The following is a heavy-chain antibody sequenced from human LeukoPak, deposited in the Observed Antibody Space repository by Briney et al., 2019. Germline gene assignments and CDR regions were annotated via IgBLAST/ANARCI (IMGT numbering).Heavy chain of an antibody. J-gene: IGHJ4*02. CDR1: GGSISSGVYH. V-gene: IGHV4-39*07. D-gene: IGHD3-16*01. CDR3: TRGAGWLIDY. Sequence: SETLSLTCTVSGGSISSGVYHWGWIRQSPGEGLEWIASIYYTGATYYNPSLKSRVAISLDTSKNQFSLKLNSMTTADTAVYYCTRGAGWLIDYWGQGILVTVSS. CDR2: IYYTGAT.